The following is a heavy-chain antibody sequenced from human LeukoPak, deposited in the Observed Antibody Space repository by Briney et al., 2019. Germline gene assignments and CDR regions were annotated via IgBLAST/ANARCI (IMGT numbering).Heavy chain of an antibody. CDR2: ISAYNGNT. Sequence: ASVRISCKTSGYTFTRYGISWVRQAPGQGLDWMGWISAYNGNTKDAQKFQGRVNMTTDTSTSTAYMELRSLRSDDTAIYYCARAVGSPYSSSWTRGWFDPWGQGTLVTVSS. CDR1: GYTFTRYG. J-gene: IGHJ5*02. D-gene: IGHD6-13*01. V-gene: IGHV1-18*01. CDR3: ARAVGSPYSSSWTRGWFDP.